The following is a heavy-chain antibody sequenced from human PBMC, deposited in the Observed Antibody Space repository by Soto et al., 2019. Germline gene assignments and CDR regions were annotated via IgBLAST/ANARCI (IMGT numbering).Heavy chain of an antibody. Sequence: GESLKISCEASGFVFTNFWMHWVRHVPGKGLVWVARIDTSGHSTNYAESVKGRFTISRDNAKNTVSLQMNSLRVEDTGVYYCAKDSWYFDLWSQGSQVTVSS. CDR2: IDTSGHST. CDR3: AKDSWYFDL. D-gene: IGHD6-13*01. V-gene: IGHV3-74*01. CDR1: GFVFTNFW. J-gene: IGHJ4*02.